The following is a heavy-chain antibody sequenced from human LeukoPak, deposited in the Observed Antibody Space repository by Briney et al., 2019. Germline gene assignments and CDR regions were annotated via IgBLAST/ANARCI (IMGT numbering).Heavy chain of an antibody. D-gene: IGHD3-3*02. CDR1: GFTFDDYA. V-gene: IGHV3-43*02. Sequence: GGSLRLSCAASGFTFDDYAMHWVRQAPGKGLEWVSLISGDGGSTYYADSVKGRFTISRDNAKNTLYLQMNSLRTEDTAVYYCAIALPPSINTPWKWGQGTLVTVSS. CDR2: ISGDGGST. J-gene: IGHJ4*02. CDR3: AIALPPSINTPWK.